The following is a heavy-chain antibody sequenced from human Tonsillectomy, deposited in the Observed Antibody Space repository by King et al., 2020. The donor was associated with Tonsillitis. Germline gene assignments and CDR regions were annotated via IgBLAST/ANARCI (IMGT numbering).Heavy chain of an antibody. CDR3: ARDPPPSDYYYHYMDV. CDR2: ISSSGSTI. J-gene: IGHJ6*03. V-gene: IGHV3-48*03. CDR1: GFTFSSYE. Sequence: VQLVESGGGLVQPGGSLRLSCAASGFTFSSYELNWVRLAPGRGLEWVSYISSSGSTIYYADSVKGRFTISRDNAKNSLYLQMNSLRAEDTAVYYCARDPPPSDYYYHYMDVWGKGTTVTVSS.